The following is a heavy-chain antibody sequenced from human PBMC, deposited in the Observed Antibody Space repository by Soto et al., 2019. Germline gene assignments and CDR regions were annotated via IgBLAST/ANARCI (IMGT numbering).Heavy chain of an antibody. D-gene: IGHD3-10*01. CDR1: GFTFSSYD. Sequence: VQLVESGGGLVQPGGSLRLSCAASGFTFSSYDMHWVRQATGKGLEWVSAIGTAGDTYYPGSVKGRFTISRENAKNSLYLQMNRLRAGDTAVYYCAREGSTMVRGVRYYGMDVWGQGTTVTVSS. CDR2: IGTAGDT. CDR3: AREGSTMVRGVRYYGMDV. V-gene: IGHV3-13*01. J-gene: IGHJ6*02.